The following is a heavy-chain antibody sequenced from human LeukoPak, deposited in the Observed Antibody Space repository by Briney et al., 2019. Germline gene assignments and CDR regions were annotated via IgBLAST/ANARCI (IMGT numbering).Heavy chain of an antibody. CDR3: ASTRRAAVAGRFDS. CDR1: GGSISSYY. D-gene: IGHD6-19*01. V-gene: IGHV4-4*09. Sequence: SETLSLTCTVSGGSISSYYWSWIRQPPGKGLEWIGYTYHSGNTNYSPSLESRVTMSVDESKNQFSLRVHFVSAADTAVYYCASTRRAAVAGRFDSWGQGTLVTVSS. CDR2: TYHSGNT. J-gene: IGHJ4*02.